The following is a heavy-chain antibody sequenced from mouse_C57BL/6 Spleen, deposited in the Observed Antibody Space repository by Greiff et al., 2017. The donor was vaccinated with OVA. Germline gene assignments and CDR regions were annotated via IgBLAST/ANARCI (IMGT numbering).Heavy chain of an antibody. CDR1: GYTFTDYY. Sequence: VQLQQSGPELVKPGASVKISCKASGYTFTDYYMNWVKQSHGKSLEWIGDINPNNGGTSYNQKFKGKATLTVDKSSSTAYMELRSLTSEDSAVYYCARIGGYYNWYFDVWGTGTTVTVSS. V-gene: IGHV1-26*01. CDR3: ARIGGYYNWYFDV. J-gene: IGHJ1*03. D-gene: IGHD2-3*01. CDR2: INPNNGGT.